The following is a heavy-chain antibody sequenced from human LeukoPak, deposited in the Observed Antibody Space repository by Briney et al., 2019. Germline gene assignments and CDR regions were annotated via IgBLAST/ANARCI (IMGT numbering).Heavy chain of an antibody. J-gene: IGHJ4*02. V-gene: IGHV4-39*01. CDR2: IYYSGST. D-gene: IGHD3-22*01. CDR1: GGSISSSSYY. Sequence: LSETLSLTCTVSGGSISSSSYYWGWIRQPPGKGLEWIGSIYYSGSTYYNPSLKSRVTISVDTSKNQFSLKLSSVTAADTAVYYCARTGDYYDSSGPNWGQGTLVTVSS. CDR3: ARTGDYYDSSGPN.